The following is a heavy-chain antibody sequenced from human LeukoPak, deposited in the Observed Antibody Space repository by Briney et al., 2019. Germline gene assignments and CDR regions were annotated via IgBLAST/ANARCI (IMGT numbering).Heavy chain of an antibody. CDR1: GFTFSSYS. CDR3: ARDPGYSSSWFDRNYFDY. J-gene: IGHJ4*02. Sequence: TGGSLRLSCAASGFTFSSYSMNWVRQAPGKGLEWVSSISSSSSYIYYADSVKGRFTISRDNAKNSLYLQMNSLRAEDTAVYYCARDPGYSSSWFDRNYFDYWGQGTLVTVSS. CDR2: ISSSSSYI. D-gene: IGHD6-13*01. V-gene: IGHV3-21*01.